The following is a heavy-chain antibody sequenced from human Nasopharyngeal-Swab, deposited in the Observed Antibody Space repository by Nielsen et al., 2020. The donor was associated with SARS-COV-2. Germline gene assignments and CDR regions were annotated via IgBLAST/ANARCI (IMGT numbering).Heavy chain of an antibody. D-gene: IGHD1-26*01. CDR2: ISGEGGTI. V-gene: IGHV3-43*02. CDR3: VKSRGKYSPLSRYFDL. CDR1: GFIFEDYV. J-gene: IGHJ2*01. Sequence: GESLKISCIASGFIFEDYVVHWVRQTLGKGLEWVSLISGEGGTIYYADSVKGRFTISRDNSKNCLYLQMNSLRSDDTALYYCVKSRGKYSPLSRYFDLWDRGTLVTVS.